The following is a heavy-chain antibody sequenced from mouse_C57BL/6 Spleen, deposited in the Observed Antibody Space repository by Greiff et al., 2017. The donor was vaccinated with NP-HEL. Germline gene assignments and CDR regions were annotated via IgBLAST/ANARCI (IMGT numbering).Heavy chain of an antibody. Sequence: QVQLQQSGAELVKPGASVKMSCKASGYTFTTYSIEWMKQNHGKSLEWIGNFHPYNDDTKYNEKFKGKATLTVEKSSSTVYLGLSRLTSDDSAVYYCARSPRGYWYFDVWGTGTTVTVSS. V-gene: IGHV1-47*01. CDR1: GYTFTTYS. CDR3: ARSPRGYWYFDV. CDR2: FHPYNDDT. J-gene: IGHJ1*03.